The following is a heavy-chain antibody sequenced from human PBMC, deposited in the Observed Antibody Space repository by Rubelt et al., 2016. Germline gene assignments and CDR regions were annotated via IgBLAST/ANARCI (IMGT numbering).Heavy chain of an antibody. D-gene: IGHD6-19*01. J-gene: IGHJ4*02. CDR1: GGSINDNNW. CDR3: AGNSIGWSQMDY. Sequence: SLTCAVSGGSINDNNWWSWVRQPPGKGLEWIGEISHSGSTSYNQSLQSRVTISMDKSMHHFSLRLSSVTAADTAVYYWAGNSIGWSQMDYWGQGTQVTVSA. V-gene: IGHV4-4*02. CDR2: ISHSGST.